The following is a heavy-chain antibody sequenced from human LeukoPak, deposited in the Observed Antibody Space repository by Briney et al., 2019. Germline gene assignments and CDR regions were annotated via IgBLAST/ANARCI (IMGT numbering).Heavy chain of an antibody. D-gene: IGHD4-17*01. Sequence: SETLSLTCTVSGGSVRSYYWSWIRQPPGKGLEWIGYVYYSGSTNYNPSLESRVAISVDTSKNQFSLKLDSVTAADTAVYYCARLQATVTIHAYFDYWGQGALVTVSS. J-gene: IGHJ4*01. CDR1: GGSVRSYY. V-gene: IGHV4-59*02. CDR3: ARLQATVTIHAYFDY. CDR2: VYYSGST.